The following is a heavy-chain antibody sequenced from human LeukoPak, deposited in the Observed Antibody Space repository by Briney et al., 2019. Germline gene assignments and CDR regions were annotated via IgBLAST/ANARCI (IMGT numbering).Heavy chain of an antibody. CDR3: ARDYNGSYFDY. J-gene: IGHJ4*02. V-gene: IGHV1-46*01. Sequence: ASVKVSCKASGYIFTNFNIHWVRQAPGQGLQWMGMINPRGGSTTYAQKFRGKVTMTRDTSTNTVYMELNSLKSEDTAVYSCARDYNGSYFDYWGQETLVTVSS. CDR1: GYIFTNFN. D-gene: IGHD1-1*01. CDR2: INPRGGST.